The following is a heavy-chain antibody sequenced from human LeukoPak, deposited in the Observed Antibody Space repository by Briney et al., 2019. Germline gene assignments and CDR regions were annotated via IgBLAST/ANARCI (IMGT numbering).Heavy chain of an antibody. CDR2: IWYDGSNK. V-gene: IGHV3-33*01. D-gene: IGHD3-22*01. J-gene: IGHJ6*03. CDR3: ARVGSSGPYYYYMDV. CDR1: GFTFSSYG. Sequence: GRSLRLSCAASGFTFSSYGMHWVRQAPGKGLEWVAVIWYDGSNKYYADSVKGRFTISRDNSKNTLYLQMNSLRAEDTAVYYCARVGSSGPYYYYMDVWGKGTTVTVSS.